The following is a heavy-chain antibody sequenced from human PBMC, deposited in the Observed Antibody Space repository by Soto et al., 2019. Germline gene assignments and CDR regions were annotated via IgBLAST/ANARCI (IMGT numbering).Heavy chain of an antibody. Sequence: ASVKGSCKASGYTFTGYYMHWVRQAPGQGLEWMGWINPNSGGTNYAQKFQGWVTMTRDTSISTAYMELSRLRSDDTAVYYCARDRYCSGGSCFSNWFDPWGQGTLVTVSS. D-gene: IGHD2-15*01. CDR1: GYTFTGYY. V-gene: IGHV1-2*04. CDR3: ARDRYCSGGSCFSNWFDP. CDR2: INPNSGGT. J-gene: IGHJ5*02.